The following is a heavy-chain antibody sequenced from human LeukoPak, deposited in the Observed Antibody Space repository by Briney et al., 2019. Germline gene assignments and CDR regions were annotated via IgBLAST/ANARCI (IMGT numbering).Heavy chain of an antibody. J-gene: IGHJ4*02. V-gene: IGHV3-30*04. Sequence: GGSLRLSCAASGFTFGSYAVHWVRQAPGKGLEWVAVISYDGSNKYYADSVKGRFTISRDNSKNTLYLQMNSLRAEDTAVYYCARDSPSGGSHDYWGQGTLVTVSS. D-gene: IGHD2-15*01. CDR3: ARDSPSGGSHDY. CDR1: GFTFGSYA. CDR2: ISYDGSNK.